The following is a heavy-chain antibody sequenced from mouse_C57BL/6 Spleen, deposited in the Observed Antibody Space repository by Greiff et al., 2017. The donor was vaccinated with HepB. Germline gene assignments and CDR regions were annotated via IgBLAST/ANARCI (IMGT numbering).Heavy chain of an antibody. Sequence: VQLQQPGAELVKPGDSVKLSCTASGYTFTSYWMHWVKQRPGRGLEWIGRIDPNSGGTKYNEKFKSKATMTVDKPCSTAYMQISSLTSEDSAVYYCARRLAVYGNYFYAMDYGGQGTSVTASS. D-gene: IGHD2-1*01. CDR1: GYTFTSYW. CDR3: ARRLAVYGNYFYAMDY. CDR2: IDPNSGGT. J-gene: IGHJ4*01. V-gene: IGHV1-72*01.